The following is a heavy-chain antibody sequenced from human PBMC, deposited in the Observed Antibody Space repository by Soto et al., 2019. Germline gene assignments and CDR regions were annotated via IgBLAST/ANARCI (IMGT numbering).Heavy chain of an antibody. J-gene: IGHJ6*01. Sequence: SVKVSCKASGGTFSSYSISWVRQAPGQGLEWMGGIIPIFGTANYAQKFQGRVTITADESTSTAYMELSSLRSEDTAVYYCANLGATHDYYYGVMDGWGQGTTVTVSS. CDR3: ANLGATHDYYYGVMDG. CDR2: IIPIFGTA. V-gene: IGHV1-69*13. CDR1: GGTFSSYS. D-gene: IGHD1-26*01.